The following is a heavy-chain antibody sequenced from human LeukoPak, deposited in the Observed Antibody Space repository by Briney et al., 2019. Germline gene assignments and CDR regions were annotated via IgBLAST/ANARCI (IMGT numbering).Heavy chain of an antibody. CDR2: FDPEDGET. CDR3: AISIEATYSRSCPV. D-gene: IGHD6-13*01. Sequence: ASVKVSCTVSGYTLTELSMHWVRQAPGKGLEWMGGFDPEDGETIYAQKFQGRVTMTEDTSTDTAYMELSSLRSEDTAVYYCAISIEATYSRSCPVWGQGTLVTVSS. CDR1: GYTLTELS. J-gene: IGHJ4*02. V-gene: IGHV1-24*01.